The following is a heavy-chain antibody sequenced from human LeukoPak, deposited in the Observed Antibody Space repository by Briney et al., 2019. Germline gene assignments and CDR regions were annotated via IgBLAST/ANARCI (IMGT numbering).Heavy chain of an antibody. Sequence: ASVKVSCKASGYTFTGYYMHWVRQAPGQGLEWMGRINPNSGGTNYAQKFQGRVTTTRDTSISTAYMELSRLRSDDTAVYYCATRPTGATTEDYWGQGTLVTVSS. J-gene: IGHJ4*02. V-gene: IGHV1-2*06. CDR2: INPNSGGT. CDR1: GYTFTGYY. CDR3: ATRPTGATTEDY. D-gene: IGHD1-26*01.